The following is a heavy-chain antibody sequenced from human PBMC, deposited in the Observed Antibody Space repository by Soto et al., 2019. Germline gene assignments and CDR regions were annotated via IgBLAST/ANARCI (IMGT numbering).Heavy chain of an antibody. CDR3: ASRDPGTSVDH. V-gene: IGHV4-4*02. CDR2: IYRTGST. D-gene: IGHD1-7*01. Sequence: SETLSLTCAVSGGSFTSNNWWTWVRQPPGQGLEWIGEIYRTGSTNYNPSLKSRVTISLDKSENQFSLKVTSLTAADTAVYYCASRDPGTSVDHWGQGTLVTVSS. CDR1: GGSFTSNNW. J-gene: IGHJ5*02.